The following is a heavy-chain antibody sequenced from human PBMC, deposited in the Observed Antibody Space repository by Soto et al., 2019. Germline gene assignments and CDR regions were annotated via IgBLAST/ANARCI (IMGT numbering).Heavy chain of an antibody. CDR1: GFTVSSNY. CDR2: IYSGDST. J-gene: IGHJ2*01. Sequence: EVQLVESGGGLIQPGGSLRLSCAASGFTVSSNYMSWVRQAPGKGLEWVSVIYSGDSTYYADSVKGRFTISRDKSKNTLYLQMHRLRAEDTAVYYCARGITDIVVVVAATLPPWYFDLWGRGTLVTVSS. CDR3: ARGITDIVVVVAATLPPWYFDL. V-gene: IGHV3-53*01. D-gene: IGHD2-15*01.